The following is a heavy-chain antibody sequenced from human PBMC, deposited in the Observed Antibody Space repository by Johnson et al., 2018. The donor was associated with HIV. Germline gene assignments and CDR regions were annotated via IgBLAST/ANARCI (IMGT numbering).Heavy chain of an antibody. CDR3: AKRVHHSGSYFDDDAFDI. CDR1: GFTFSDYY. V-gene: IGHV3-11*01. CDR2: ISTSGSGGST. Sequence: QVQLLESGGGVVQPGRSLRLSCAASGFTFSDYYMSWIRQAPGKGLEWVSYISTSGSGGSTYYADSVTGRFTISRDNSNNTLYLQMNSLRAEDTAVYYCAKRVHHSGSYFDDDAFDIWGQGTMVTVSS. J-gene: IGHJ3*02. D-gene: IGHD1-26*01.